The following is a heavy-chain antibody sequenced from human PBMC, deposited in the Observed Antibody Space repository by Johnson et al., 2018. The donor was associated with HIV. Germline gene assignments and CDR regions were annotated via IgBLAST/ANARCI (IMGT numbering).Heavy chain of an antibody. CDR3: AKGIAAPHDAFDI. Sequence: QMQLVESGGGLVQPGGSLRLACAASGFIFSSYGMHWVRQAPGKGLEWVAFIRFDGSNKFYAYTVKGRFTLSRDNSKNTLYLQMNSLKADDTAIYYWAKGIAAPHDAFDIWGQGTMVTVSS. CDR1: GFIFSSYG. CDR2: IRFDGSNK. D-gene: IGHD6-6*01. J-gene: IGHJ3*02. V-gene: IGHV3-30*02.